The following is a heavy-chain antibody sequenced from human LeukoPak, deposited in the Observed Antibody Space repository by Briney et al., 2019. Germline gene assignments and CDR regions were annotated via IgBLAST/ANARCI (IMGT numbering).Heavy chain of an antibody. D-gene: IGHD2-2*01. CDR2: IYYSGST. J-gene: IGHJ5*02. CDR1: GGSISSYY. Sequence: SETLSLTCTVSGGSISSYYWSWIRQPPGRGLEWIGYIYYSGSTNYNPSLKSRVTISVDTSKNQFSLQLSSVTAADTAVYYCARGDIVVVPAAITLDPWGQGTLVTVSS. CDR3: ARGDIVVVPAAITLDP. V-gene: IGHV4-59*01.